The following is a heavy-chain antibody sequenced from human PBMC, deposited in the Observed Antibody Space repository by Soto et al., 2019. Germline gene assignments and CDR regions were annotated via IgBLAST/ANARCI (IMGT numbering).Heavy chain of an antibody. J-gene: IGHJ5*02. CDR3: ARDPPGITGTTSWFDP. CDR1: GFTFSSYG. D-gene: IGHD1-20*01. V-gene: IGHV3-33*01. CDR2: IWYDGSNK. Sequence: QVQLVESGGGVVQPGRSLRLSCAASGFTFSSYGMHWVRQAPGKGLEWVAVIWYDGSNKYYADSVKGRFTISRDNSKNTLYLQMNSLRAEDTAVYYCARDPPGITGTTSWFDPWGQGTLVTVSS.